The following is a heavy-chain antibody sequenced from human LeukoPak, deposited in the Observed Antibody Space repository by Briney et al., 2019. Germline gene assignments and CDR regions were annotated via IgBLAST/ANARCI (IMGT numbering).Heavy chain of an antibody. V-gene: IGHV4-38-2*01. CDR3: ARHQYYDSRGSHYYSYYYMDV. Sequence: PSETLSLTCAVSGDSISSVYYWGWIRQPPGKGLEWVGTIYHSETSYYNPSLKSRVTISLDTSKNQFSLKLSSATAADTAVYYCARHQYYDSRGSHYYSYYYMDVWGKGTTVTVSS. D-gene: IGHD3-22*01. J-gene: IGHJ6*03. CDR2: IYHSETS. CDR1: GDSISSVYY.